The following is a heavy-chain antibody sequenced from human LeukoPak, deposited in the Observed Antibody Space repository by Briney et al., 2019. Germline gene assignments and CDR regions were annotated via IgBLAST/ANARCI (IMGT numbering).Heavy chain of an antibody. D-gene: IGHD6-6*01. CDR3: AILQYSSSSPFDY. J-gene: IGHJ4*02. CDR2: IIPILGIA. CDR1: GGTFSSYA. V-gene: IGHV1-69*04. Sequence: SVKVSCKASGGTFSSYAISWVRQAPGQGLEWMGRIIPILGIANYAQKFQGRVTITADKSTSTAYMELSRLRSDDTAVYYCAILQYSSSSPFDYWGQGTLVTVSS.